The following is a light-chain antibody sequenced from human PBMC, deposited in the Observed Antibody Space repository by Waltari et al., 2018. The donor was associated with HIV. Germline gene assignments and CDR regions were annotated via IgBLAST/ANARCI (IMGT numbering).Light chain of an antibody. J-gene: IGLJ3*02. CDR2: RNN. Sequence: QSVLTQPPSVSGTPGQRVSISCSGSSSNIGSNYVYWYQQLPGTAPKLLIYRNNQRPSGVPDRFSGAKSGTSASLAISGFRSEDEADYYCAAWDDSLSGPWVFGGGTKLTVL. V-gene: IGLV1-47*01. CDR1: SSNIGSNY. CDR3: AAWDDSLSGPWV.